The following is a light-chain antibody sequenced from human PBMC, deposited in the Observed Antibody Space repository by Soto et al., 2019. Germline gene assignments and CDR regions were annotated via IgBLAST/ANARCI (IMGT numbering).Light chain of an antibody. CDR1: QAIDSW. Sequence: DIQMTQSPSSVSASVGDRVTITCRASQAIDSWLAWYQQKPGEAPKLLIFTGSLLHSGVPPRFSGSGSGTDFTLTISSLQPEDFANYYCQQYDNPPSITFGQGTRLEIK. CDR2: TGS. V-gene: IGKV1-12*02. CDR3: QQYDNPPSIT. J-gene: IGKJ5*01.